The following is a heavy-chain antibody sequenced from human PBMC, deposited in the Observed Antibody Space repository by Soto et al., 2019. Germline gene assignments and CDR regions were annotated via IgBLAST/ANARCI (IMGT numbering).Heavy chain of an antibody. V-gene: IGHV1-69*13. D-gene: IGHD3-10*02. J-gene: IGHJ5*02. CDR1: GGTFSSYA. Sequence: GASVKVSCKASGGTFSSYAISWVRQAPGQGLEWMGGIIPIFGTANYAQKFQGRVTITADESTSTAYMELSSLRSEDTAVYYCARDIRVTTFGADWFDPWGQGTLVTVSS. CDR3: ARDIRVTTFGADWFDP. CDR2: IIPIFGTA.